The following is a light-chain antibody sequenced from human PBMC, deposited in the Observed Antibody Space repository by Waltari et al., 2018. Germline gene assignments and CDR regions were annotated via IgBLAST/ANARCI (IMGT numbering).Light chain of an antibody. Sequence: QSVLTQPHSVSEAPRQRVTISCSGSSSNIGNNAVNWYQQLPGKAPKLLIYYDDLLPSGVSDRFSGSKSGTSASLAISGLQSEDEADYYCAAWDDSLSGRVFGGGTKLTVL. CDR2: YDD. CDR3: AAWDDSLSGRV. V-gene: IGLV1-36*01. CDR1: SSNIGNNA. J-gene: IGLJ3*02.